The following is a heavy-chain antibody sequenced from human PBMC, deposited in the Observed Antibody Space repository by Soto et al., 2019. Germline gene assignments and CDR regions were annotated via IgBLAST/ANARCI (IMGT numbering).Heavy chain of an antibody. CDR2: MNPNSGNT. CDR1: GYTFTSYD. CDR3: AREDWGSAYYSYYMDV. J-gene: IGHJ6*03. V-gene: IGHV1-8*01. D-gene: IGHD7-27*01. Sequence: QVQLVQSGAEVKKPGASVKVSCKASGYTFTSYDINWVRQATGQGLEWMGWMNPNSGNTGYAQKFQGRVTMTRNTSISTAYIELNSLKSEDTAGYYCAREDWGSAYYSYYMDVWGKGTTVTVSS.